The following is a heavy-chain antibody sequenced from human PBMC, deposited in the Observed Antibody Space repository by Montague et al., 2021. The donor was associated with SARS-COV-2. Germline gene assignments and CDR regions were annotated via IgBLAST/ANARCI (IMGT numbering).Heavy chain of an antibody. V-gene: IGHV4-4*07. Sequence: SETLSLTCTVSGGSITSYYWSWIRQPAGKGLECIGLIYTSGSTNYNPSLKSRVTISMDTSKSQFSLKLTSVTAADTAVYYCARHTRGWQPFDFWGQGTLVTVSS. CDR1: GGSITSYY. J-gene: IGHJ4*02. D-gene: IGHD6-19*01. CDR3: ARHTRGWQPFDF. CDR2: IYTSGST.